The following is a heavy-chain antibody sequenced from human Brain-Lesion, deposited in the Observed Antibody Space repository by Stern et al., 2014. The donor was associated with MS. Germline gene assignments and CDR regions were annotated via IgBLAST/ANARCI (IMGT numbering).Heavy chain of an antibody. J-gene: IGHJ4*02. CDR1: GGSISSGSDY. CDR3: ASGYRIFDY. Sequence: QVQLQQSGPGLVKPSQTLSLTCTVSGGSISSGSDYWSWIRQHVGKGLEWIGRIHPSGSAFYTPSLKSRVTISTDPSMNQFSLELNPATAADTAIYYCASGYRIFDYWGQGILVTVSS. V-gene: IGHV4-61*02. CDR2: IHPSGSA. D-gene: IGHD5-18*01.